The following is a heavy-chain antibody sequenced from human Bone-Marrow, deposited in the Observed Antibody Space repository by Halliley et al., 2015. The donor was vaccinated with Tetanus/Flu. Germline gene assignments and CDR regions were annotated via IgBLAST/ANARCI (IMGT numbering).Heavy chain of an antibody. V-gene: IGHV4-39*01. J-gene: IGHJ4*02. CDR1: GDSISSSAYY. CDR2: IFYSGTA. CDR3: ARQVASYPDYSPYFDS. Sequence: LRLSCTVSGDSISSSAYYWGWIRQSPGKGLEWIASIFYSGTAYYDPSLQGRVTISVDTSKNQFSLSLSSVTAADTAVYYCARQVASYPDYSPYFDSWGQGALVTVSS. D-gene: IGHD4-17*01.